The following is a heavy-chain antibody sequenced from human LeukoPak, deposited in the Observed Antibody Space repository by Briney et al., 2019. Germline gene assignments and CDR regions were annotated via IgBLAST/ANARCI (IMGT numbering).Heavy chain of an antibody. J-gene: IGHJ4*02. CDR3: ASGLMMAVAGRGEFHY. CDR1: GGFISSYY. V-gene: IGHV4-59*01. CDR2: ICYSGST. D-gene: IGHD6-13*01. Sequence: SETLSLTCIVSGGFISSYYWSWIRQPPGKGLEWIGYICYSGSTNYNPSLKSRVTISVDTSKNQFSLKLSSVTAADTAVYYCASGLMMAVAGRGEFHYWGQGTLVTVSS.